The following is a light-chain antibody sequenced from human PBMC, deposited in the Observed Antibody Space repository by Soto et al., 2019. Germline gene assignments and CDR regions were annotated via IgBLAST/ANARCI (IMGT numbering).Light chain of an antibody. CDR2: STN. CDR1: SGSVSTSYY. J-gene: IGLJ2*01. V-gene: IGLV8-61*01. Sequence: QAVVTQEPSFSVSPGGTVTLTCGLSSGSVSTSYYPSWYQQTPGQAPRTLIYSTNTRSSGVPDRFSGSILGNNAALTITGAQEDDESDYYCVLYMGSGIWVFGGGTKLTVL. CDR3: VLYMGSGIWV.